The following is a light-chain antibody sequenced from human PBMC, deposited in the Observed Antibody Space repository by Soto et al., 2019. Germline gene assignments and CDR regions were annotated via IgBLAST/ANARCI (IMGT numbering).Light chain of an antibody. Sequence: DIQMTQSPSTLSASVGDRVTITCRASQSISSWLAWYQQKPGKAPKLVIYKASSLESGVPSRFSGSGSGTEFALTISSLQPDDFATYYCQQYNSYPTFGPGTKVDIK. J-gene: IGKJ3*01. CDR1: QSISSW. CDR2: KAS. V-gene: IGKV1-5*03. CDR3: QQYNSYPT.